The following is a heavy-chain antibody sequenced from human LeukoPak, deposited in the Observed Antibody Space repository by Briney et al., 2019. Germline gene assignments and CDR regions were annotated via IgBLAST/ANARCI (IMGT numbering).Heavy chain of an antibody. CDR1: GFSFRNSW. D-gene: IGHD3-3*01. CDR2: IKQGGTSK. V-gene: IGHV3-7*01. CDR3: GRGEGFLVDH. J-gene: IGHJ4*02. Sequence: PGGFLRLSCVASGFSFRNSWMTWVRRAPGKGLEWVANIKQGGTSKYYVDSAKDRFTISRDDAKNSLFLQMNSLRVEDTAVYYCGRGEGFLVDHWGQGTLVTVSS.